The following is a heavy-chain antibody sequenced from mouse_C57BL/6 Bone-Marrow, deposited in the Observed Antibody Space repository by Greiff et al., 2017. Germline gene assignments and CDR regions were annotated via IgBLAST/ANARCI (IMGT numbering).Heavy chain of an antibody. CDR1: GYTFTSYW. D-gene: IGHD2-4*01. CDR3: ARLVFDYEICYAMDY. J-gene: IGHJ4*01. V-gene: IGHV1-55*01. CDR2: IYPGSGST. Sequence: QVQLQQPGAELVKPGASVKMSCKASGYTFTSYWITWVKQRPGQGLEWIGDIYPGSGSTNYNEKFKSKATLTVDTSSSTAYMQLSSLTSEDSAVYYCARLVFDYEICYAMDYWGQGTSVTVSS.